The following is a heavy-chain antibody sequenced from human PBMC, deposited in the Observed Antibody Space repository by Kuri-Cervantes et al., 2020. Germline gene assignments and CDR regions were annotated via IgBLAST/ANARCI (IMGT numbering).Heavy chain of an antibody. D-gene: IGHD4-17*01. V-gene: IGHV3-23*01. Sequence: ETLSLTCAASGFTFSSYSMNWVRQAPGKGLEWVSAISGSGGSTYYADSVKGRFTIPRDNSKNTLYLQMNSLRAEDTAVYYCAKDRSATVTSASNYWGQGTLVTVSS. CDR2: ISGSGGST. CDR3: AKDRSATVTSASNY. J-gene: IGHJ4*02. CDR1: GFTFSSYS.